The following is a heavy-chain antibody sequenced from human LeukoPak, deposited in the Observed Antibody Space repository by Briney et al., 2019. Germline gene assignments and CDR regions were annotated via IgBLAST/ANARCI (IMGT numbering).Heavy chain of an antibody. V-gene: IGHV4-39*01. CDR1: GFTFSSYSMN. CDR2: IYDSGST. D-gene: IGHD3-10*01. CDR3: ARHYGP. J-gene: IGHJ5*02. Sequence: GSLRLSCAASGFTFSSYSMNWVRQAPGKGLEWIGSIYDSGSTYYNPSLKSRVTISVDTSKNQFSLKLNSVTAADTAVYYCARHYGPWGQGTLVTVSS.